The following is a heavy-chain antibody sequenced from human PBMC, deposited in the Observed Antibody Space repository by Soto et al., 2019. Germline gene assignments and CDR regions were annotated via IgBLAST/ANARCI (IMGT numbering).Heavy chain of an antibody. V-gene: IGHV3-9*01. CDR2: ISWNSGSI. J-gene: IGHJ6*02. D-gene: IGHD3-10*01. CDR3: AKDRGSGSFNMRGGWYYYYGMDV. Sequence: PGGSLRLSCAASGFTFDDYAMHWVRQAPGKGLEWVSGISWNSGSIGYADSVKGRFTISRDNAKNSLYLQMNSLRAEDTALYYCAKDRGSGSFNMRGGWYYYYGMDVWGQGTTVTVSS. CDR1: GFTFDDYA.